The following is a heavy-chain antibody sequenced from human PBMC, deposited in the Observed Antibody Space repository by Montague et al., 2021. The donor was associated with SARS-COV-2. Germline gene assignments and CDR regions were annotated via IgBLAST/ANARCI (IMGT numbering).Heavy chain of an antibody. CDR3: ARGGATYYYDTIGYVYAFDT. CDR1: GDSISTYY. D-gene: IGHD3-22*01. CDR2: INYNGNT. Sequence: SETLSLTCTVSGDSISTYYWSWIRQPPGKGLEWIGYINYNGNTNYNPSLKSRVTISVDTSKNQFSLRLSSVTAAATAVYFCARGGATYYYDTIGYVYAFDTWGQGTMVTVSS. J-gene: IGHJ3*02. V-gene: IGHV4-59*01.